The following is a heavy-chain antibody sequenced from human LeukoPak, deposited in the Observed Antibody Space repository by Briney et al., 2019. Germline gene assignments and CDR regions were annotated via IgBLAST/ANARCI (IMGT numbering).Heavy chain of an antibody. CDR2: INHSGST. Sequence: PSETLSLTCTVSGGSISSSSYYWGWIRQPPGKGLEWIGEINHSGSTNYNPSPKSRVTISVDTSKNQFSLKLSSVTAADTAVYYCARGFRSYYFDYWGQGTLVTVSS. V-gene: IGHV4-39*07. CDR3: ARGFRSYYFDY. J-gene: IGHJ4*02. CDR1: GGSISSSSYY.